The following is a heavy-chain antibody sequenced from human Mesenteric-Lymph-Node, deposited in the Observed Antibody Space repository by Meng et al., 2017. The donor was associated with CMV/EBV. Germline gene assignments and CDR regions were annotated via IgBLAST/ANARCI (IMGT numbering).Heavy chain of an antibody. CDR3: TTHYVRYCDWCPLYGMDV. D-gene: IGHD3-9*01. Sequence: GESLKISCAASGFTFSSYWMHWVRQAPGKGLEWVGRIKSKTDGGTTDYAAPVKGRFTIASDDSKNTLYLQMNSMKTEDTAVYYCTTHYVRYCDWCPLYGMDVWGQGTTVTVSS. V-gene: IGHV3-15*01. CDR2: IKSKTDGGTT. J-gene: IGHJ6*02. CDR1: GFTFSSYW.